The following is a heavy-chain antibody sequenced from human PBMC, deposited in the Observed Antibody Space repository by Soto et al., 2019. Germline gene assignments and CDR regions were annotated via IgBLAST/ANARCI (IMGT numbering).Heavy chain of an antibody. CDR3: AKYLLWGQSDY. J-gene: IGHJ4*02. CDR2: INTDGTNT. V-gene: IGHV3-74*03. Sequence: EVQLVESGGGLVQPGGSLRLSCAVSGFTFSRYWMHWFRQDPGNGLVWVSSINTDGTNTQYADSVRGRFTVSRDNAKNTVYFQMISLIRDDTAVYYFAKYLLWGQSDYWGQGTLVVVSS. CDR1: GFTFSRYW. D-gene: IGHD3-16*01.